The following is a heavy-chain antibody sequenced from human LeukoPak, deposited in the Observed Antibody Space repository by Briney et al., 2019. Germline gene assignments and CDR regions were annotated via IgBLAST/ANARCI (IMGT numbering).Heavy chain of an antibody. CDR1: GFTFDDYA. Sequence: GGSLRLSCAASGFTFDDYALHWVRQAPGKGLEWVSGISWNSGSIGYADSVKGRFTISRDNAKNTLYLQMNSLRAEDTAVYYCAKGGVVVPAAISMYWGQGTLVTVSS. D-gene: IGHD2-2*01. J-gene: IGHJ4*02. CDR3: AKGGVVVPAAISMY. V-gene: IGHV3-9*01. CDR2: ISWNSGSI.